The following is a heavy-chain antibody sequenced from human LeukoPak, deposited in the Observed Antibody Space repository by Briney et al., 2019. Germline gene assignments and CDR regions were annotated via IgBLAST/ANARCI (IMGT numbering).Heavy chain of an antibody. Sequence: PSETLSLTCGVSGGSFSDYYWGWIRQSPWGLEWIGEINHGGSANYNPSLKSRVTISVDTSKNQFSLHLGSVTAADSAVYFCARGSMRRRYFYYYMDVWGNGTTVTVSS. V-gene: IGHV4-34*01. CDR3: ARGSMRRRYFYYYMDV. CDR2: INHGGSA. J-gene: IGHJ6*03. CDR1: GGSFSDYY.